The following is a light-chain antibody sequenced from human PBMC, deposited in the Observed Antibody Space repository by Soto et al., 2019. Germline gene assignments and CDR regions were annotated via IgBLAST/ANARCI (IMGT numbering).Light chain of an antibody. CDR1: QGLVYSDGNTF. CDR3: VQGTHWPWT. J-gene: IGKJ1*01. Sequence: DVVMTQSPLSLSVTLGQPASISCRSSQGLVYSDGNTFLNWFHPRPGQSPRRLIYQVSNRDSGVPARLGGRGSGGVYPLTMSRVEAEDVGIYSCVQGTHWPWTFGQGTKVEIK. CDR2: QVS. V-gene: IGKV2-30*01.